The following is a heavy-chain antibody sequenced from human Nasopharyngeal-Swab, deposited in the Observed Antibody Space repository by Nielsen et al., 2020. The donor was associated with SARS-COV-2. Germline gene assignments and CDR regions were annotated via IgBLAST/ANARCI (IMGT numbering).Heavy chain of an antibody. CDR3: ARGHIAAGPDWTQFYYYYYMDV. CDR2: MNPNSGKT. V-gene: IGHV1-8*01. J-gene: IGHJ6*03. D-gene: IGHD6-6*01. Sequence: WVRQAPGQGLEWMGCMNPNSGKTGYAQKCQGRVTMTRNTSISTAYMELSSLRSEDTAVYYCARGHIAAGPDWTQFYYYYYMDVWGKGTTVTVSS.